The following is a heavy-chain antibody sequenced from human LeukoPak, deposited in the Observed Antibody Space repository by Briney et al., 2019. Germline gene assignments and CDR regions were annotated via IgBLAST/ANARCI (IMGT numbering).Heavy chain of an antibody. CDR2: INHSGST. J-gene: IGHJ6*03. V-gene: IGHV4-34*01. Sequence: SETLSLTCAVYGGSFSGYYWSWIRQPPGKGLEWIGEINHSGSTNYNPSLKSRVTISVDTSKNQFSLKLSSVTAADTAVYYCARGPPVRDNWNRADYYYYYMDVWGKGTTVTVSS. D-gene: IGHD1-20*01. CDR1: GGSFSGYY. CDR3: ARGPPVRDNWNRADYYYYYMDV.